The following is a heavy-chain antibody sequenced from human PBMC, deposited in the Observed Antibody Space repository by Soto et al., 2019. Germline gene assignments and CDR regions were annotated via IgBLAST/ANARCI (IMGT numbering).Heavy chain of an antibody. CDR3: ARDPGYSYADY. CDR1: GYTFTSYY. V-gene: IGHV1-18*01. J-gene: IGHJ4*02. D-gene: IGHD5-18*01. Sequence: ASVKVSCKASGYTFTSYYISWVRPAPGQGLEWMGWISADNGNTKYAQKFQGRVTITRDTSASTAYMELSSLRSEDTAVYYCARDPGYSYADYWGQGTLVTVSS. CDR2: ISADNGNT.